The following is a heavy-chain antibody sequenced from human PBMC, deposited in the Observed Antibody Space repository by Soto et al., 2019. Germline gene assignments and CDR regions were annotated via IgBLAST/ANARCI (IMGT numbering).Heavy chain of an antibody. V-gene: IGHV4-28*01. Sequence: QVQLQESRPGLVKPSDTLSLTCAVSGYSISSSNWWGWIRQPPGKGLEWIGYIYYSGTTYYNPSLKSRVTMSVDTSKNQFALKLTSVTAVDTAVYYCARRESQGPIDYWGQGTLVTVSS. CDR2: IYYSGTT. D-gene: IGHD1-26*01. J-gene: IGHJ4*02. CDR3: ARRESQGPIDY. CDR1: GYSISSSNW.